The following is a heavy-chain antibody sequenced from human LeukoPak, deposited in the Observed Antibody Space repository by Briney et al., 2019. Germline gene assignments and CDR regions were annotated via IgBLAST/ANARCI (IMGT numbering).Heavy chain of an antibody. CDR3: ARVRSGYSHENYFDY. CDR2: ISGSGSTI. D-gene: IGHD5-18*01. J-gene: IGHJ4*02. V-gene: IGHV3-48*03. CDR1: GFTFSNYE. Sequence: PGGSLRLSCAASGFTFSNYEMNWVRQAPGKELEWVSYISGSGSTIYYADSVKGRFTISRDNAKDSLYLQMNSLRAEDTAVYYCARVRSGYSHENYFDYWGQGTLVTVSS.